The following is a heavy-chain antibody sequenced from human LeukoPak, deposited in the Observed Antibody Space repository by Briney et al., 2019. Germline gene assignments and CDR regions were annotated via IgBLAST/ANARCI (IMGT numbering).Heavy chain of an antibody. D-gene: IGHD5/OR15-5a*01. Sequence: GGSLRLSCAASGFTFSSYELNWVRQAPGKGLEWVSGINWNGGSTGYADSVKGRFTISRDNAKNSLYLQMNSLRAEDTALYYCARVYELREEDYYYYYMDVWGKGTTVTASS. CDR3: ARVYELREEDYYYYYMDV. CDR2: INWNGGST. CDR1: GFTFSSYE. J-gene: IGHJ6*03. V-gene: IGHV3-20*04.